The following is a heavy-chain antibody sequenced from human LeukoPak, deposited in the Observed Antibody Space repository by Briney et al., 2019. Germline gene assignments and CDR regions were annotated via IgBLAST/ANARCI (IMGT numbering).Heavy chain of an antibody. CDR2: IKQDGSEK. J-gene: IGHJ4*02. CDR3: ARGKHIVVVTSIRPFYDN. D-gene: IGHD2-21*02. CDR1: GFTFSSYW. V-gene: IGHV3-7*01. Sequence: PGGSLRLSCAASGFTFSSYWMSWVRQAPGKGLEWVANIKQDGSEKYYVDSVKGRFTISRDNAKNSLYLQMNSLRVEDTAVYYCARGKHIVVVTSIRPFYDNWGQGTLVTVSS.